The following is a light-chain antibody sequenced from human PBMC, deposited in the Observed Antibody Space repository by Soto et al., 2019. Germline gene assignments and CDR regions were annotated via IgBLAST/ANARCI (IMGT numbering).Light chain of an antibody. CDR3: SSYSSSTTLVL. V-gene: IGLV2-14*03. CDR1: NIDVGGFAY. Sequence: QSALTQPASVSGSPGQSITISCTGTNIDVGGFAYVSWYQQHPGKAPKVMIYDVSNRPSGVSNRFSGSKSGNTASLTISGLQTEDEGDYYCSSYSSSTTLVLFGGGTKVTVL. CDR2: DVS. J-gene: IGLJ2*01.